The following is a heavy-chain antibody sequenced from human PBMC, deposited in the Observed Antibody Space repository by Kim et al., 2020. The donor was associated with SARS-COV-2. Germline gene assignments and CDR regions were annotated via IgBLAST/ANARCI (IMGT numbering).Heavy chain of an antibody. CDR3: AKDVAPGVEAIGY. D-gene: IGHD2-15*01. Sequence: GGSLRLSCKISGFIFSDYAMHWVRQRPEKGLEWVSGISRVSGHIEHADYVSGRSSPYTDNAKNSLYIQTASLILEDPCLNYCAKDVAPGVEAIGYWGQG. V-gene: IGHV3-9*01. CDR2: ISRVSGHI. CDR1: GFIFSDYA. J-gene: IGHJ4*02.